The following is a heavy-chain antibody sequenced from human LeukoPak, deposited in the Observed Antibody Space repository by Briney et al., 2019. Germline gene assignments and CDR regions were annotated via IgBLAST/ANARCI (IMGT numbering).Heavy chain of an antibody. V-gene: IGHV1-46*01. Sequence: ASVKVSCKASGYTFTSYYMHWVRQAPGQGLEWMGIINPSGGSTSYAQKFQGRVTITRDTSASTAYMELSSLRSEDTAVYYCARALLYYDILTGFFDYWGQGTLVTVSS. D-gene: IGHD3-9*01. J-gene: IGHJ4*02. CDR3: ARALLYYDILTGFFDY. CDR2: INPSGGST. CDR1: GYTFTSYY.